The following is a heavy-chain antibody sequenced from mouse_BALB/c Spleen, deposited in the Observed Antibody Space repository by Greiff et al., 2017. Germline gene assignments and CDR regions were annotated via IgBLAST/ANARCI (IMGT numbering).Heavy chain of an antibody. Sequence: VQLQQSGAELVKPGASVKLSCTASGFNIKDTYMHWVKQRPEQGLEWIGRIDPANGNTKYDPKFQGKATITADTSSNTAYLQLSSLSSEDTAVYYCAKGYAMDYWGQGTSVTVSS. CDR3: AKGYAMDY. V-gene: IGHV14-3*02. J-gene: IGHJ4*01. CDR2: IDPANGNT. CDR1: GFNIKDTY.